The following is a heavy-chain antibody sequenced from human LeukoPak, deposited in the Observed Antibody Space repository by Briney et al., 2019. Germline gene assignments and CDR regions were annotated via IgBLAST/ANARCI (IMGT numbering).Heavy chain of an antibody. CDR1: GYTFTSYD. Sequence: GASVKVSCKASGYTFTSYDINWVRQATGQGLEWMGWMNPNSGNTGYAQKFQGRVTMTRNTSISTAYMELSSLRSEDTAVYYCAREARLLYYDFWSGYYDPNWFDPWGQGTPVTVSS. CDR3: AREARLLYYDFWSGYYDPNWFDP. D-gene: IGHD3-3*01. J-gene: IGHJ5*02. V-gene: IGHV1-8*02. CDR2: MNPNSGNT.